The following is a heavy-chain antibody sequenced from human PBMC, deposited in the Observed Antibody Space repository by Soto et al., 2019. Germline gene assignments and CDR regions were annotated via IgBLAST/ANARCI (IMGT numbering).Heavy chain of an antibody. Sequence: QVQLVQSGAEVKKPGSSVKVSCKASGGTFSSYAISWVRQAPGQGLEWMGGIIPIFGTANYAQKFQGRVTITADESTSTAYMELRSLRSEDTAVYYCARDQCRWFGGSYGMDVWGQGTTVTVSS. CDR1: GGTFSSYA. V-gene: IGHV1-69*01. J-gene: IGHJ6*02. CDR2: IIPIFGTA. D-gene: IGHD3-10*01. CDR3: ARDQCRWFGGSYGMDV.